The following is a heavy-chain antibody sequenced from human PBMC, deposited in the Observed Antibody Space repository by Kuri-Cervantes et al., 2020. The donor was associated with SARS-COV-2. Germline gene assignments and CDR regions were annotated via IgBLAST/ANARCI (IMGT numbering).Heavy chain of an antibody. CDR2: ISYDGSNK. D-gene: IGHD6-13*01. CDR3: ARGGGIAAAPSGY. Sequence: SCKASGGTFSSYAMHWVRQAPGKGLEWVAVISYDGSNKYYADSVKGRFTISRDNSKNTLYLQMNSLRAEDTAVYYCARGGGIAAAPSGYWGQGTLVTVSS. CDR1: GGTFSSYA. V-gene: IGHV3-30*04. J-gene: IGHJ4*02.